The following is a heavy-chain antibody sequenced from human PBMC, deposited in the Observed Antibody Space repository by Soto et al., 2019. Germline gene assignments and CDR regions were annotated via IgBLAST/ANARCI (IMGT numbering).Heavy chain of an antibody. CDR3: ARERNGATVKAGLGY. Sequence: SGVALRLSRPASSFIFSSYAMQWVSQAPGKGLEWVAVISYDGSNKYYADSVKGRFTISRDNSKNTLYLQTNSLRAEDTAVYYCARERNGATVKAGLGYWGQGNSGTVSS. CDR1: SFIFSSYA. J-gene: IGHJ4*02. D-gene: IGHD2-8*01. CDR2: ISYDGSNK. V-gene: IGHV3-30-3*01.